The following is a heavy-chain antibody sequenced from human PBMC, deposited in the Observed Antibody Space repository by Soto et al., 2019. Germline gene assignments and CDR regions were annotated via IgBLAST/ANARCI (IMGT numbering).Heavy chain of an antibody. V-gene: IGHV1-69*06. J-gene: IGHJ4*02. CDR2: IIPIFGTA. CDR1: GGTFSSYA. CDR3: AIGGSHRNHFDY. D-gene: IGHD1-26*01. Sequence: AVKLCCKASGGTFSSYAISWVRQAPGQGLEWMGGIIPIFGTANYAQKFQGRVTITADKSTSTAYMELSSLRSEDTAVYYCAIGGSHRNHFDYWGQGTLVTVSA.